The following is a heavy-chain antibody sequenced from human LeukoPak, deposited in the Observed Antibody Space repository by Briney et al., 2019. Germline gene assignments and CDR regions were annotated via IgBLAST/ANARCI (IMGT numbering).Heavy chain of an antibody. CDR2: ISGSGGST. V-gene: IGHV3-23*01. J-gene: IGHJ4*02. D-gene: IGHD3-3*01. CDR3: AKDFWSGYHSGYFDY. CDR1: GFTFSSYA. Sequence: GGSLRLSCAASGFTFSSYAMNWVRQAPEKGLEWVSGISGSGGSTFYADSVKGRFTISRDNSKNTLYLQMNSLRAEDTAVYYCAKDFWSGYHSGYFDYWGQGTLVTVSS.